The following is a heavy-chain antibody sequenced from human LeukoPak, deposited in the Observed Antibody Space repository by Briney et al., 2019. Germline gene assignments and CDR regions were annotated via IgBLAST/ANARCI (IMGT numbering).Heavy chain of an antibody. CDR1: GFSLSHYN. CDR2: ISSGTAYK. CDR3: ARAGWVITMIVVGDAFDI. Sequence: RGSLRLSCAASGFSLSHYNMNWVRQAPGKGLEWVSSISSGTAYKYYADSVRGRFAISRDNAKNSLHLQMNSLRAEDTAFYYCARAGWVITMIVVGDAFDIWGQGTMVTVSS. J-gene: IGHJ3*02. V-gene: IGHV3-21*01. D-gene: IGHD3-22*01.